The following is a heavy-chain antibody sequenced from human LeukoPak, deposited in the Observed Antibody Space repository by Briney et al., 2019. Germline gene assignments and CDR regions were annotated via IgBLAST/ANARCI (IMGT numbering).Heavy chain of an antibody. V-gene: IGHV1-3*01. Sequence: ASVKVSFTASGYTFISYAMHWVRQAPGQRLEWMGWINAGNGNTKYSQKFQGRVTITRDTSASTAYMELSSLRSEDTAVYYCARSRVPAGKYCSGGSCYGGFDYWGQGTLVTVSS. CDR2: INAGNGNT. D-gene: IGHD2-15*01. J-gene: IGHJ4*02. CDR1: GYTFISYA. CDR3: ARSRVPAGKYCSGGSCYGGFDY.